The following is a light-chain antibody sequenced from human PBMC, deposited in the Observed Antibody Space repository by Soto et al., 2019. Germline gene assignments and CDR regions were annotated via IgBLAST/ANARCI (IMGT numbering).Light chain of an antibody. CDR1: SSNIGNSA. V-gene: IGLV1-36*01. J-gene: IGLJ1*01. CDR2: YDD. CDR3: AAWDDSLNFYV. Sequence: QSVLTQPPSVSEAPRQRVTISCSGSSSNIGNSAVSWYQQIPGTAPKLLIYYDDRLPSGVSDRFSGSKSGTSASLAISGLQSEDDADYYCAAWDDSLNFYVFGTGTKLTVL.